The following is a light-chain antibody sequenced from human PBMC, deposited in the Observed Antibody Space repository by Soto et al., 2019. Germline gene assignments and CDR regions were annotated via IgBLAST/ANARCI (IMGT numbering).Light chain of an antibody. V-gene: IGLV2-14*03. CDR3: SSYTTSTTLI. CDR1: SSDVGRYKL. J-gene: IGLJ2*01. Sequence: QSALTQPASVSGSPGXSITISCTGTSSDVGRYKLVSWYQQHPGKAPKLMIYDVSNRPSGVSNRFSGSKSGNTASLTISGLQAEDEADYYCSSYTTSTTLIFGGGTKLTVL. CDR2: DVS.